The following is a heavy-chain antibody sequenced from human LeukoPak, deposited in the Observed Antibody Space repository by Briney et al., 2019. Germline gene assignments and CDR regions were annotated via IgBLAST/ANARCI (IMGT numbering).Heavy chain of an antibody. CDR2: ISAYNGNT. V-gene: IGHV1-18*01. CDR3: AKDRNYDFTVDAFDI. CDR1: GYTFTSYG. D-gene: IGHD3-3*01. Sequence: ASVKVSCKASGYTFTSYGISWVRQAPGQGLEWMGWISAYNGNTNYAQKLQGRVTMTTDTSTSTAYMELRSLRSDDTAVYYCAKDRNYDFTVDAFDIWGQGTMVTVSS. J-gene: IGHJ3*02.